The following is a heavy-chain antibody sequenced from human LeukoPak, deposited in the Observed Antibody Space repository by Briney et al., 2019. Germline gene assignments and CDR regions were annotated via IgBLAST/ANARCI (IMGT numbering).Heavy chain of an antibody. Sequence: SGGSLRLSCAASGFTFSSYEMNWVRQAPGKGLEGVSYISSSGSTIYYADSVKGRFTISRDNAKNSLYLQMNSLRAEDTAVYYCARDKGWFGESYGMDVWGQGTTVTVSS. CDR3: ARDKGWFGESYGMDV. V-gene: IGHV3-48*03. D-gene: IGHD3-10*01. CDR2: ISSSGSTI. J-gene: IGHJ6*02. CDR1: GFTFSSYE.